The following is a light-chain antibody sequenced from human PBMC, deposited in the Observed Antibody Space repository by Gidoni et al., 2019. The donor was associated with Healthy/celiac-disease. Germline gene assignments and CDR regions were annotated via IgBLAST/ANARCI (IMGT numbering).Light chain of an antibody. J-gene: IGLJ2*01. CDR3: QSYDSSLSGGV. CDR1: SSNIGAGYD. CDR2: GNS. V-gene: IGLV1-40*01. Sequence: QSVLTQPPSVSGAPGQRVTISCTGSSSNIGAGYDVHWYQQLPGTAPKLLIYGNSNRTSGVPDRFSGSKSGTSASLAITGLQAEDEADCYCQSYDSSLSGGVFGGGTKLTVL.